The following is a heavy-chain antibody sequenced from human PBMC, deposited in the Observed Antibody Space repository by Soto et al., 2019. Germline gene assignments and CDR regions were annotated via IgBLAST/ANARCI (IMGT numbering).Heavy chain of an antibody. CDR1: GGSISSYY. D-gene: IGHD5-18*01. J-gene: IGHJ6*03. CDR2: IYYSGST. V-gene: IGHV4-59*08. CDR3: ARHEGYVRWPYYYYYMDV. Sequence: SETLSLTCTVSGGSISSYYWSWIRQPPGKGLEWIGYIYYSGSTNYNPSLKSRVTISVDTSKNQFSLKLSSVTAADTAVYYCARHEGYVRWPYYYYYMDVWGKGTTVTVTS.